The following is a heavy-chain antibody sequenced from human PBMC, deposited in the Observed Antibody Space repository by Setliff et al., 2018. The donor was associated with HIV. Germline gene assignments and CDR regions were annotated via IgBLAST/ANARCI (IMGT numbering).Heavy chain of an antibody. CDR3: ARGPGGTVPKPLDAFDI. V-gene: IGHV4-39*07. Sequence: SETLSLTCTVSGGSVSSPSYYWGWIRQPPGKGLEWIGSVYNSGITFKNPSLKSRVSISVDRSENQFSLKLSSVTAADTAVYYCARGPGGTVPKPLDAFDIWGQGTMVTVSS. CDR1: GGSVSSPSYY. CDR2: VYNSGIT. D-gene: IGHD1-1*01. J-gene: IGHJ3*02.